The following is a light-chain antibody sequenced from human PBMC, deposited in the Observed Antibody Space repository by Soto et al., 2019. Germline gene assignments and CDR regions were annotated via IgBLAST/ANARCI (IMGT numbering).Light chain of an antibody. Sequence: EIVLTQSPGTLSLSPGERATRSCRASQSVRSRFLAWYQQKPVQAPRLHMYGASNRATGIPDRFRGNGSGTDFTRTISRLEPADFAVYDWPQYGSSPYTVGLGHKLEIK. CDR1: QSVRSRF. CDR3: PQYGSSPYT. CDR2: GAS. J-gene: IGKJ2*01. V-gene: IGKV3-20*01.